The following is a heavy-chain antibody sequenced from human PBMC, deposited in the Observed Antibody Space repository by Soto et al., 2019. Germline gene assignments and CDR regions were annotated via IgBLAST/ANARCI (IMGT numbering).Heavy chain of an antibody. CDR2: ISSSSSYI. J-gene: IGHJ6*03. CDR1: GFTFSSYS. D-gene: IGHD3-10*01. Sequence: PGGSLRLSCAAPGFTFSSYSMNWVRQAPGKGLEWVSSISSSSSYIYYADSVKGRFTISRDNAKNSLYLQMNSLRAEDTAVYYCASKTGGSGSNVDYMDVWGKGTTVTVS. CDR3: ASKTGGSGSNVDYMDV. V-gene: IGHV3-21*01.